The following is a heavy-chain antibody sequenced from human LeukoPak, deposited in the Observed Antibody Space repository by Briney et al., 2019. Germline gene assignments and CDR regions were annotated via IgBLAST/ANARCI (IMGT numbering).Heavy chain of an antibody. Sequence: PGGSLRLSCAASGFPFSSSVMSWVRQAPGKGLEWVLIISVSDSGTHYADSVKGRFSVSRDTSKNTVYLQMNSLKAEDTATYYCAKVGPKSYFASGSYSDYWGQGTLVTVSS. J-gene: IGHJ4*02. CDR1: GFPFSSSV. D-gene: IGHD3-10*01. V-gene: IGHV3-23*01. CDR3: AKVGPKSYFASGSYSDY. CDR2: ISVSDSGT.